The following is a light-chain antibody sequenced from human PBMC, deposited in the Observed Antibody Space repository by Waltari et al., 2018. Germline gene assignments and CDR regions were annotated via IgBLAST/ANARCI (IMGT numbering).Light chain of an antibody. V-gene: IGLV2-14*03. Sequence: QSALTQPASVSGSPGPSITLSCTGTSCDVGGSNYFSWYHQHPGKAPKLMIYDVINRPAGVSNLFSGSKSGNTASLTISGLQAEEEADYYCCSETSSNTDVFGTGTKVTVL. J-gene: IGLJ1*01. CDR2: DVI. CDR1: SCDVGGSNY. CDR3: CSETSSNTDV.